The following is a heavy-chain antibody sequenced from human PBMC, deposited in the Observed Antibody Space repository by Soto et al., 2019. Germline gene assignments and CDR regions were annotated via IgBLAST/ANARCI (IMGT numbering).Heavy chain of an antibody. CDR2: IDPSDSYT. V-gene: IGHV5-10-1*01. Sequence: GESLKISCKGSGYSFTSYWISWVRQMPGKGLEWMGRIDPSDSYTNYSPSFQGHVTISADKSISTAYLQWSSLKASDTAMYYCARWAAAGYYYYGMDVWGQGTTVTVSS. CDR1: GYSFTSYW. J-gene: IGHJ6*02. D-gene: IGHD6-13*01. CDR3: ARWAAAGYYYYGMDV.